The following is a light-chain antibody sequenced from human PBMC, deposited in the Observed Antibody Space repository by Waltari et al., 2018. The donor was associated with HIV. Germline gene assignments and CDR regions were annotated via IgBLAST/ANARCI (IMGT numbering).Light chain of an antibody. CDR1: SSDIGRYKF. CDR2: DVS. J-gene: IGLJ1*01. V-gene: IGLV2-14*03. Sequence: QSALTQPASVSGSPGQSITISCTGTSSDIGRYKFVSWYQQHPGKAPKLMIYDVSNRAPGVSNRFSGSKSVDTASLTISGLQAEDEADYYCSSYTNSDTRVFGTGTKVTVL. CDR3: SSYTNSDTRV.